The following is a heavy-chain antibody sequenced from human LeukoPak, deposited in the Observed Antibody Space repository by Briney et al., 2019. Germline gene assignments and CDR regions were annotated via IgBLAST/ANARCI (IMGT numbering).Heavy chain of an antibody. CDR3: ARVGAGLVPYYYYGMDV. Sequence: PGGSLRLSCAASGFTFSSYAMSWVRQAPGKGLEWVSAISGSGGSTYYADSVKGRFTISRDNAKNSLYLQMNSLRAEDTAVYYCARVGAGLVPYYYYGMDVWGQGTTVTVSS. J-gene: IGHJ6*02. CDR2: ISGSGGST. CDR1: GFTFSSYA. V-gene: IGHV3-23*01.